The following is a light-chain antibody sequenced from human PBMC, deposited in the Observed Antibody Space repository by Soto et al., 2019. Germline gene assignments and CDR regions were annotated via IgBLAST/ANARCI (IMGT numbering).Light chain of an antibody. J-gene: IGKJ5*01. CDR1: QSISSK. V-gene: IGKV3-15*01. CDR3: QQYNAWTTIT. Sequence: EIVMTQSPATLSVSPGERATLSCRASQSISSKLGCYQQRPGQAPRLLIYGASTRAPGSPARFSGSGSGTEFTLTISSLQSEDSAVYYCQQYNAWTTITFGQGTRLEIK. CDR2: GAS.